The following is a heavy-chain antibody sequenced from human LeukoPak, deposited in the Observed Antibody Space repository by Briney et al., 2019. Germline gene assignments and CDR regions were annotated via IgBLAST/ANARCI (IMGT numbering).Heavy chain of an antibody. CDR1: GFTFSDYY. J-gene: IGHJ3*02. CDR2: ISSSGSTI. CDR3: ARDMSYCSGGSWYTDAFDI. D-gene: IGHD2-15*01. V-gene: IGHV3-11*01. Sequence: GGSLRLSCAASGFTFSDYYMSWIRQAPGKGLEWVSYISSSGSTIYYADSVKGRFTISRDNAKNSLYLQMNSLRAEDTAVYYCARDMSYCSGGSWYTDAFDIWGQGTMVTVSS.